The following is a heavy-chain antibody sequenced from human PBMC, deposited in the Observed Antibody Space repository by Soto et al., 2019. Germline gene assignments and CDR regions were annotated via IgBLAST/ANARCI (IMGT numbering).Heavy chain of an antibody. J-gene: IGHJ6*02. V-gene: IGHV1-69*01. CDR1: GGTFSSYA. CDR2: IIPISGTA. CDR3: ARSQGSSTSLAIYYYFYYGMDV. Sequence: QVQLVQAGAEVKKPGSSVKVSCKASGGTFSSYAISWVRQAPGQVLEWMGGIIPISGTANYAHKFQGRVTITADESTSTAYMELSSLRSEDTAVYYCARSQGSSTSLAIYYYFYYGMDVWGQGTTVTVSS. D-gene: IGHD2-2*01.